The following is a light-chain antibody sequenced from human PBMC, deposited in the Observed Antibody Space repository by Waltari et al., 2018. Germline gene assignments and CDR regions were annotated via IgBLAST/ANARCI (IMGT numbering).Light chain of an antibody. Sequence: DIVITQSPLSLSVPPGEPASISCRSSQSLLHISGNHFLDWYLQKPGQSPQHLIYFVSKRASGVPDRFSSSGSGTDFTLKISRVEAEEVGVYFCMQARQTPWTFGQGTKVEIK. J-gene: IGKJ1*01. CDR1: QSLLHISGNHF. CDR3: MQARQTPWT. CDR2: FVS. V-gene: IGKV2-28*01.